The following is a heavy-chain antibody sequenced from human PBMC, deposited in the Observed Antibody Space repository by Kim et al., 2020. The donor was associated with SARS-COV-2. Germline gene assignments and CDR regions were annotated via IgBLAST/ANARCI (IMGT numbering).Heavy chain of an antibody. J-gene: IGHJ4*02. D-gene: IGHD2-2*01. Sequence: NGNTQYSQKFQGRVTSTRDTSASTAYMELSSLRSEDTAVYYCARDVPLDYWGQGTLVTVSS. V-gene: IGHV1-3*01. CDR2: NGNT. CDR3: ARDVPLDY.